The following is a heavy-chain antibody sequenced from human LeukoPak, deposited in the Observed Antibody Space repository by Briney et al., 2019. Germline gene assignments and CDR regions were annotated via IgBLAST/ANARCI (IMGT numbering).Heavy chain of an antibody. CDR3: APRGCHEWEQVCSY. CDR1: GFTFSSYA. J-gene: IGHJ4*02. CDR2: ISGSGGST. Sequence: GGSLRLSCAASGFTFSSYAMSWVRQAPGKGLEWVSAISGSGGSTYYADSVKGRFTISRDNSKNTLYLQMNSLRAEDTAVYYCAPRGCHEWEQVCSYWGQGTLVTVSS. V-gene: IGHV3-23*01. D-gene: IGHD1-26*01.